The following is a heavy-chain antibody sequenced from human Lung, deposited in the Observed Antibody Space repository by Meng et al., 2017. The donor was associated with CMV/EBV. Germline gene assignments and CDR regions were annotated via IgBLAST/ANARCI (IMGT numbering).Heavy chain of an antibody. CDR2: IDPRRGDT. CDR3: ARDDYGPFNY. Sequence: QVQLGQPGAALKKPGASEKVSCRAPGYTMTSYYIHWIRQAPGQGLEWMGWIDPRRGDTKYAQRFQGRVTLTRDTSIGTVYMELTSLTSDDTAVYYCARDDYGPFNYWGQGTPVTVSS. CDR1: GYTMTSYY. V-gene: IGHV1-2*02. D-gene: IGHD4/OR15-4a*01. J-gene: IGHJ4*02.